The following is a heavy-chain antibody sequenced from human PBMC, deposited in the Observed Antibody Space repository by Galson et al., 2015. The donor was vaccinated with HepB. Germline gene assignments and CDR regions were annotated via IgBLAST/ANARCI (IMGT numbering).Heavy chain of an antibody. J-gene: IGHJ4*02. CDR2: ISYDGSNK. CDR3: AKPPYNWNDGPEGIYY. CDR1: GFTFSSYG. D-gene: IGHD1-20*01. V-gene: IGHV3-30*18. Sequence: SLRLSCAASGFTFSSYGMHWVRQAPGKGLEWVAVISYDGSNKYYADSVKGRFTISRDNSKNTLYLQMNSLRAEDTAVYYCAKPPYNWNDGPEGIYYWGQGTLVTVSS.